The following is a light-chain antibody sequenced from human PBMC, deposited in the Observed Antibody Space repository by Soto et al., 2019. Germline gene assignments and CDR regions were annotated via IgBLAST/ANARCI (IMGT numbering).Light chain of an antibody. CDR2: GAS. V-gene: IGKV1D-12*01. CDR3: QQADTFPFS. CDR1: LDISSW. J-gene: IGKJ3*01. Sequence: DIQMTQSPSSVSASVGDRVTITCRASLDISSWLAWYQQKPGEAPILLIFGASNLQSGVPSRLSGSGSGTDFTLTISRLQPEDFATYFCQQADTFPFSFGPGTKVDIK.